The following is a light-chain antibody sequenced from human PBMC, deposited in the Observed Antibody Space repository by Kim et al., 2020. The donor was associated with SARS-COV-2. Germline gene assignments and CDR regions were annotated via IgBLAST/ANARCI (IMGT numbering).Light chain of an antibody. CDR3: QPLSSFPRLT. Sequence: DIQLTQSPSFLSASVGDRVTITCRASQGISSYLAWYQQKPGKAPKLLIYAASTLQSGVPSRFSGSGSGTEFTLTIGSLQPEDFATYYCQPLSSFPRLTFGGGTKVDIK. CDR2: AAS. V-gene: IGKV1-9*01. CDR1: QGISSY. J-gene: IGKJ4*01.